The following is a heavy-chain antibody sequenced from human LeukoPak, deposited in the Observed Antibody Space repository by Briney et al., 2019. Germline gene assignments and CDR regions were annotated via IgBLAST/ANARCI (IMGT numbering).Heavy chain of an antibody. D-gene: IGHD2-2*01. CDR2: ISSSSTTI. CDR1: GFTFSSSS. CDR3: ANHLACGSTSCPPFDD. Sequence: PGGSLRLSCAASGFTFSSSSMNWVRQAPGKGLEWVSYISSSSTTIYYADSVKGRFTISRDNAKNSLYLQMNSLRAEDTAVYYCANHLACGSTSCPPFDDWGQGTLVTVSS. J-gene: IGHJ4*02. V-gene: IGHV3-48*01.